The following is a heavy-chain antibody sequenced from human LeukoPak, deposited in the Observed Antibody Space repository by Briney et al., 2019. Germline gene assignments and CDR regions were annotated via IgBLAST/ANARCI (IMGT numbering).Heavy chain of an antibody. CDR2: ISSSSSTI. Sequence: GGSLRLSCAASGFTFSSYSMNWVRQAPGKGLEWVSYISSSSSTIYYADSVKGRFTISRDNAKNSLYLQMNSLRAEDTAVYYCARVSYRYETNALDYWGQGTLVTVSS. CDR3: ARVSYRYETNALDY. V-gene: IGHV3-48*01. D-gene: IGHD5-18*01. J-gene: IGHJ4*02. CDR1: GFTFSSYS.